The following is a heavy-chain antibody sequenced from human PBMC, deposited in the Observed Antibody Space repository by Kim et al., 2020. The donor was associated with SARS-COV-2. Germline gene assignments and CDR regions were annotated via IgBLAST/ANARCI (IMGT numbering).Heavy chain of an antibody. CDR3: ARDGGMDYDSSGYYPPVYYYYGMDV. D-gene: IGHD3-22*01. V-gene: IGHV3-33*05. J-gene: IGHJ6*02. CDR2: ISYDGSNK. CDR1: GFTFSSYG. Sequence: GGSLRLSCAASGFTFSSYGMHWVRQAPGKGLEWVAVISYDGSNKYYADSVKGRFTISRDNSKNTLYLQMNSLRAEDTAVYYCARDGGMDYDSSGYYPPVYYYYGMDVWGLGTTVTVSS.